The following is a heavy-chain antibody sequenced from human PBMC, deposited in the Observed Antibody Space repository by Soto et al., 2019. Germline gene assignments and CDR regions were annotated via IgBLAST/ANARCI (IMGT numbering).Heavy chain of an antibody. J-gene: IGHJ6*02. V-gene: IGHV4-59*01. CDR3: ASRSIAAAGTNYYYGMDV. Sequence: SETLSLTCTVSGGSISSYYWSWIRQPPGKGLEWIGYIYYSGSTNYNPSLKSRVTISVDTSKNQFSLKLSSVTAADTAVYYCASRSIAAAGTNYYYGMDVWGQGTTVTDSS. D-gene: IGHD6-13*01. CDR2: IYYSGST. CDR1: GGSISSYY.